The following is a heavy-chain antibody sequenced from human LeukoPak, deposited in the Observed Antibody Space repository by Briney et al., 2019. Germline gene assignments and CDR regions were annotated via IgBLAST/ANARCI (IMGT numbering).Heavy chain of an antibody. CDR1: GYAFTSYD. CDR2: MNPNSGKT. D-gene: IGHD5-24*01. CDR3: TRSVRDGSIDY. V-gene: IGHV1-8*01. J-gene: IGHJ4*02. Sequence: GASVKVSCKASGYAFTSYDINWVRQATGQGLEWMGWMNPNSGKTGYAQKFQGRVTMTRSTSITTAYMELSSLRSEDTAVYCCTRSVRDGSIDYWGQGTLVTVSS.